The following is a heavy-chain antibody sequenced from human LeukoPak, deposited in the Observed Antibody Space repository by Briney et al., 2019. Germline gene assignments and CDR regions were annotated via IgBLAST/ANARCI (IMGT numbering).Heavy chain of an antibody. Sequence: PGGSLRLSCAASGFTFRSFEMSWVRQGPGKGLEWVSYISSSGTTIYDADSVKGRFTISRDNAKNSLDLQMNSLRAEDTAVYYCASFTARGLLVNWGQGTLVTVSS. CDR2: ISSSGTTI. D-gene: IGHD2-21*01. CDR3: ASFTARGLLVN. J-gene: IGHJ4*02. CDR1: GFTFRSFE. V-gene: IGHV3-48*03.